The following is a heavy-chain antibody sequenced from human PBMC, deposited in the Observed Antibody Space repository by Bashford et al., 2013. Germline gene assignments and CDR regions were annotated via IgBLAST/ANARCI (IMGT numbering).Heavy chain of an antibody. V-gene: IGHV4-4*07. CDR3: AREPCSGGSCYIDY. CDR1: GASITTYF. CDR2: IYTSGST. D-gene: IGHD2-15*01. J-gene: IGHJ4*02. Sequence: SETLSLTCTVSGASITTYFWSWIRQPAGKGLEWIGRIYTSGSTNYNPSLKSRVTMSVDTSKNQFSLKLSSVTAADTAVYYCAREPCSGGSCYIDYWGQGTLVTVSS.